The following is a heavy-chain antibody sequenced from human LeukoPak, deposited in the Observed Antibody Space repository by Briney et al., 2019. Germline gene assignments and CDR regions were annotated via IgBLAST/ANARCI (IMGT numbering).Heavy chain of an antibody. D-gene: IGHD3-10*01. CDR3: ARVFYGSGSYFDY. Sequence: GGSLRLPCAASGFTFSSYSMHWVRQAPGKGLEWVSYISSSSSTIYYADSVKGRFTISRDNAKNSLYLQMNSLRAEDTAVYYCARVFYGSGSYFDYWGQGTLVTVSS. J-gene: IGHJ4*02. CDR2: ISSSSSTI. CDR1: GFTFSSYS. V-gene: IGHV3-48*01.